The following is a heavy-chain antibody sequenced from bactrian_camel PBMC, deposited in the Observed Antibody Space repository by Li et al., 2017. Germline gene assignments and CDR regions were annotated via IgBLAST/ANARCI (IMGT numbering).Heavy chain of an antibody. D-gene: IGHD2*01. J-gene: IGHJ4*01. V-gene: IGHV3S54*01. CDR1: GDLYRSNC. CDR3: SNAYYGGVYYPANY. Sequence: HVQLVESGGGSVQAGGSLRLSCAASGDLYRSNCMGWFRQAQGKEREGVAAIYTDGGTTTYADAVKGRFTISHDNAKNTVYLQLNSLKTEDTAMYYCSNAYYGGVYYPANYWGQGTQVTVS. CDR2: IYTDGGTT.